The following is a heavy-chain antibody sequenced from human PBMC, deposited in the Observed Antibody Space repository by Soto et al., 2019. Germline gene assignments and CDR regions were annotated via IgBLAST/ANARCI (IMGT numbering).Heavy chain of an antibody. CDR1: GGTFSSSA. CDR3: SRDNDRLQLGGNYYYILDV. V-gene: IGHV1-69*12. J-gene: IGHJ6*02. D-gene: IGHD5-12*01. Sequence: QVQLVQSGAEMKEPGSSVKVSCKTSGGTFSSSAISWLRQAPGQGLEWMGGIIPLFRTPDYAQKFQCRVTIAADASASAAYLELSSLRSEDTAVSYCSRDNDRLQLGGNYYYILDVWGQGTTITVSS. CDR2: IIPLFRTP.